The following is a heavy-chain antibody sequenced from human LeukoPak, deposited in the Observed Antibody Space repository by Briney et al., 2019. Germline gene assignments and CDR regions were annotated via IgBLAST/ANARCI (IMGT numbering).Heavy chain of an antibody. D-gene: IGHD6-19*01. CDR3: ARERGSGWFNWFDP. J-gene: IGHJ5*02. CDR1: GGSVSSINYY. CDR2: IFYSGRT. V-gene: IGHV4-61*01. Sequence: PSETLSLTCTVSGGSVSSINYYWSWIRQPPGKGLEWLGYIFYSGRTNYNPSLKSRVTISVDTSKNQFSLKLSSVTAADTAVYYCARERGSGWFNWFDPWGQGTLVTVSS.